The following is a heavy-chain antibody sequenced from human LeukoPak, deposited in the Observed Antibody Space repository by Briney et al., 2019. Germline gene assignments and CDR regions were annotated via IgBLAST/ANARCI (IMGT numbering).Heavy chain of an antibody. J-gene: IGHJ4*02. CDR2: ISSNGGST. V-gene: IGHV3-64*01. Sequence: GGSLRLSCAASGFTFSSYAMHWVRQAPGKGLEYVSAISSNGGSTYYANSVKGRFTISRDNSKNTLYLQMGSLRAEDMAVYYCARAASSSSSSPIDYWGQGTLVTVSS. CDR3: ARAASSSSSSPIDY. D-gene: IGHD6-6*01. CDR1: GFTFSSYA.